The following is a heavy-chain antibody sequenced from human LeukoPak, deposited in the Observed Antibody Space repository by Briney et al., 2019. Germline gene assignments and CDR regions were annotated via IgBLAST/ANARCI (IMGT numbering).Heavy chain of an antibody. CDR2: ISYDGSSK. Sequence: GGSLRLSCAASGFTFSSYGMHWVRQAPGKGLEGVAVISYDGSSKHYADSVKGRLTVSRDNSKNTVYLQVNSLRTEDTAVYYCARDRGWAFDIWGQGTLVTVSS. J-gene: IGHJ3*02. V-gene: IGHV3-30*19. CDR1: GFTFSSYG. CDR3: ARDRGWAFDI.